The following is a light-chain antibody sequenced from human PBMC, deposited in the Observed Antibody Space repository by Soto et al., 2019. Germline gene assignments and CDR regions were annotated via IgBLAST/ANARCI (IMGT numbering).Light chain of an antibody. CDR1: SSDVGGYNY. Sequence: QSVLTQPASVSGSPGQSITISCTGTSSDVGGYNYVSWYQQHPGKAPKLMIYDVSNRPSGVSNRFSGSKSGNTASLTISGLQAEDEADYYSSSYTSGSPYVFGTGTKVPVL. V-gene: IGLV2-14*01. CDR3: SSYTSGSPYV. CDR2: DVS. J-gene: IGLJ1*01.